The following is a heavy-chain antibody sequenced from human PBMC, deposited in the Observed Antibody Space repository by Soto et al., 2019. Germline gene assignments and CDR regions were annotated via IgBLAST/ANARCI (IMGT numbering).Heavy chain of an antibody. J-gene: IGHJ4*02. D-gene: IGHD4-17*01. V-gene: IGHV3-23*01. Sequence: EVQLLESGGDLVQPGGSLRLSCVASGLTFSRFALSWVRQSPGKGLEWVSAISGGGGSTYYADSVKGRFTVSRDNSKNTLYLQMNTLRAEDTAVHYCTKFVFYGDSLVEYWGQGTLVTVSS. CDR2: ISGGGGST. CDR1: GLTFSRFA. CDR3: TKFVFYGDSLVEY.